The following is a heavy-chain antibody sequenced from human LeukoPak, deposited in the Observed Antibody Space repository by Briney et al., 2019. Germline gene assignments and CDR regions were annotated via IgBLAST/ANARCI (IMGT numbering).Heavy chain of an antibody. CDR3: ARDGDGDYYYYMDV. V-gene: IGHV3-21*04. Sequence: GGSLRLSCAASGFTFSSYSMNWVRQAPGKGLEWVSSISSSSSHIYYADSVKGRFTMSRDNAKNSLYLQMNSLRAEDTAVYYCARDGDGDYYYYMDVWGKGTTVTISS. CDR2: ISSSSSHI. CDR1: GFTFSSYS. J-gene: IGHJ6*03. D-gene: IGHD7-27*01.